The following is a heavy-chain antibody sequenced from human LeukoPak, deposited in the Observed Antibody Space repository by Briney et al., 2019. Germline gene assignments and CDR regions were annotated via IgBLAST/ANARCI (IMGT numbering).Heavy chain of an antibody. CDR2: INHSGST. CDR1: GGSFSGYY. V-gene: IGHV4-34*01. CDR3: ARGLVGSSGYYLYY. J-gene: IGHJ4*02. D-gene: IGHD6-19*01. Sequence: SETLSLTCAVYGGSFSGYYWSWIRQPPGKGLEWIGEINHSGSTNYSPSLTSRVTISVDTSKNQFSLQLNSVTAADTAKYYCARGLVGSSGYYLYYWGQGNMVTVSS.